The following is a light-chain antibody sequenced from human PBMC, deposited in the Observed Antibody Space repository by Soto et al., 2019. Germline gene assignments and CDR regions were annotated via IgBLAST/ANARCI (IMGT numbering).Light chain of an antibody. Sequence: QSALTQPASVSGSPGQSITISCTGTSSDVGGYNYVSWYQHHPGKAPKLMIFEVSNRPSGVSPRFSGSKSGNTASLTISGLQAEDEADYYCSSYTINSPVLFGGGTKLTVL. CDR2: EVS. V-gene: IGLV2-14*01. J-gene: IGLJ2*01. CDR3: SSYTINSPVL. CDR1: SSDVGGYNY.